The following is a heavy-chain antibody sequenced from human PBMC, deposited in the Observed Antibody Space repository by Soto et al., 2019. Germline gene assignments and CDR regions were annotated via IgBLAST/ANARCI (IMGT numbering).Heavy chain of an antibody. Sequence: GGSLRLSCAASGFTVSSNYMSWVRQAPGKGLEWVSVIYSGGSTYYADSVKGRFTISRDNSKNTLYLQMNSLRAEDTAVYYCARDDSSGYYYFEYWGQGTLVTAPQ. CDR2: IYSGGST. CDR1: GFTVSSNY. CDR3: ARDDSSGYYYFEY. J-gene: IGHJ4*02. D-gene: IGHD3-22*01. V-gene: IGHV3-53*01.